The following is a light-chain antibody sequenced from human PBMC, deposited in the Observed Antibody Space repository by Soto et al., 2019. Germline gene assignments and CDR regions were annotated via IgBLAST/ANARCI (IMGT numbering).Light chain of an antibody. V-gene: IGKV1-39*01. CDR3: QQSYSTPWT. CDR2: AAS. Sequence: DIQMTQSPSSLSASVGDRVTITCRASQSISSFLTWYQKKAGKAPKLLIYAASSLQSGVPSRFSGSGSGTDFNLTISSLQTEDFATYDCQQSYSTPWTFGQGTKVDIK. CDR1: QSISSF. J-gene: IGKJ1*01.